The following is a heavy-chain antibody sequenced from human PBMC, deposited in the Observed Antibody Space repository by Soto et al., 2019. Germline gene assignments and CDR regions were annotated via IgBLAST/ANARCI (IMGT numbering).Heavy chain of an antibody. CDR1: GFTFSSYG. CDR3: ARASDTPDETTFWDNYFDY. D-gene: IGHD3-16*01. Sequence: GGSLRLSCAASGFTFSSYGMHWVRQAPGKGLEWVAVIWYDGSNKYYADSVKGRFTISRDNSKNTLYLQMNSLRAEDTAVYYCARASDTPDETTFWDNYFDYWGQGTLVTVSS. V-gene: IGHV3-33*01. CDR2: IWYDGSNK. J-gene: IGHJ4*02.